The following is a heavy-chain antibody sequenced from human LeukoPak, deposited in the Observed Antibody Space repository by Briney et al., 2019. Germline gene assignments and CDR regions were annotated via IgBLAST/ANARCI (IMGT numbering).Heavy chain of an antibody. Sequence: GGSLRLSCIASGFNFDGYTMNWVRQAPGKGLEWVSVIYSGGSTYYADSVRGRFTISRDSSKNTLYLQMSSLRAEDTAVYFCARGIWLQCFDYWGQGTLVTVSS. CDR3: ARGIWLQCFDY. CDR2: IYSGGST. J-gene: IGHJ4*02. D-gene: IGHD5-24*01. CDR1: GFNFDGYT. V-gene: IGHV3-66*01.